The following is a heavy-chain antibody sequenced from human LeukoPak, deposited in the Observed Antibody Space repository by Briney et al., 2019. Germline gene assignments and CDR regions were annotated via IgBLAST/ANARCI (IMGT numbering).Heavy chain of an antibody. Sequence: PGGSLRLSYAASGFTFSNYPMHWVRQAPGKGLEWVAVVSDDGNNIYYADSVKGRFTISRDNSKNTLYLQTNSLRAEDTALYYCLRDRDSTGYYDYWGQGTLVTVSS. CDR3: LRDRDSTGYYDY. D-gene: IGHD3-22*01. CDR2: VSDDGNNI. J-gene: IGHJ4*02. CDR1: GFTFSNYP. V-gene: IGHV3-30*04.